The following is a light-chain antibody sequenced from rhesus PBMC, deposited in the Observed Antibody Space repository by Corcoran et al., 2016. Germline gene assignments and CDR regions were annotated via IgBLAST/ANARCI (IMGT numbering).Light chain of an antibody. J-gene: IGLJ1*01. CDR1: SSDIGAFSY. CDR2: EFS. CDR3: NSYAGSSTYI. Sequence: QAALTQPRSVSGSPGQSVTISCTGSSSDIGAFSYVSWYQQHPGTAPKVLIYEFSKRPSGVSARFSGSKSGDTASLTISGLQAEDEADYYCNSYAGSSTYIFGGGTRLSV. V-gene: IGLV2-32*02.